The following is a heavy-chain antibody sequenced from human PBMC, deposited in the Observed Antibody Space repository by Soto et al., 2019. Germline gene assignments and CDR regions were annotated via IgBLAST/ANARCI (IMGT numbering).Heavy chain of an antibody. CDR1: GGSISSYY. V-gene: IGHV4-59*01. Sequence: SETLSLTCTVSGGSISSYYWNWIRQPPGKGLEWIGYIYYTGSTNYNPSLKSRVTISVDTSKNQFSLKLSSVTAADTAVYYCARGYCSGGNCYYFDYWGQGTLVTVSS. CDR2: IYYTGST. D-gene: IGHD2-15*01. J-gene: IGHJ4*02. CDR3: ARGYCSGGNCYYFDY.